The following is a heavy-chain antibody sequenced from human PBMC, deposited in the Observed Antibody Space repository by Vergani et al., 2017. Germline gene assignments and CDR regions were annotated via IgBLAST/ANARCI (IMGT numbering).Heavy chain of an antibody. V-gene: IGHV1-2*02. J-gene: IGHJ3*02. D-gene: IGHD3-9*01. CDR3: AREWNNDILTGERSAFDI. Sequence: QVQLVQSGAEVKKPGASVKVSCKASGYTFTGYYMHWVRQAPGQGLEWMGWINPNSGGTNYAQKFQGRVTMTRDTSISTAYMELSRLRSDDTAVYYCAREWNNDILTGERSAFDIWGQGTMVTVSS. CDR2: INPNSGGT. CDR1: GYTFTGYY.